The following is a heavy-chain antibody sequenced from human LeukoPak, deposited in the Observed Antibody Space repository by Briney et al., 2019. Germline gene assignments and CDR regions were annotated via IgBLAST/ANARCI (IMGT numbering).Heavy chain of an antibody. CDR1: GGSISSGSYY. CDR2: IYTSGST. D-gene: IGHD4-23*01. Sequence: SETLSLTCTVSGGSISSGSYYWSWIRQPAGKGLEWIGRIYTSGSTNYNPSLKSRVTISVDTSKNQFSLKLSSVTAADTAVYYCARGGTVVTPDYYYYMDVWGKGTTVTISS. V-gene: IGHV4-61*02. J-gene: IGHJ6*03. CDR3: ARGGTVVTPDYYYYMDV.